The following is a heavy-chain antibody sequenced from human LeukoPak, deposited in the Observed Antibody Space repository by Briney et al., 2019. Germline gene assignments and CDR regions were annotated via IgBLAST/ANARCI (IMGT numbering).Heavy chain of an antibody. CDR1: GGSISSYY. CDR2: IYTSGST. D-gene: IGHD2-21*02. V-gene: IGHV4-4*09. CDR3: ARLYCGGDCYHDAFDI. J-gene: IGHJ3*02. Sequence: SETLSLTCTVSGGSISSYYWSWIRQPPGKGLEWIGYIYTSGSTNYNPSLKSRVTISVDTSKNQFSLKLSSVTAADTAVYHCARLYCGGDCYHDAFDIWGQGTMVTVSS.